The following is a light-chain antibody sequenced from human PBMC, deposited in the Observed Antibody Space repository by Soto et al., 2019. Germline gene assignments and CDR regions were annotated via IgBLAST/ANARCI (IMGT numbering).Light chain of an antibody. J-gene: IGLJ1*01. CDR3: QSYASRLIGLV. CDR2: VNT. CDR1: NSNIGAAYD. V-gene: IGLV1-40*01. Sequence: QSVLTQPPSVSGAPGQRVTISCTGTNSNIGAAYDVNWYQHFPGTAPKLLIYVNTNRPSGVPDRFSGSKSGSSTSLAITGLQSEDEADYYCQSYASRLIGLVFGLGTKLTVL.